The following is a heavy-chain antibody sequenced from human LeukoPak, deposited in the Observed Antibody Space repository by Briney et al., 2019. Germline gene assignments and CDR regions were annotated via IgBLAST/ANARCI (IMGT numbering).Heavy chain of an antibody. CDR1: GFTFSSYS. CDR2: ISSSSSTI. V-gene: IGHV3-48*01. D-gene: IGHD3-3*01. Sequence: GGSLRLSCAASGFTFSSYSMNRVRQAPGKGLEWVSYISSSSSTIYYADSVKGRFTISRDNAKNSLYLQMNSLRAEDTAVYYCARDGWSTIFGVVITFDYWGQGTLVTVSS. J-gene: IGHJ4*02. CDR3: ARDGWSTIFGVVITFDY.